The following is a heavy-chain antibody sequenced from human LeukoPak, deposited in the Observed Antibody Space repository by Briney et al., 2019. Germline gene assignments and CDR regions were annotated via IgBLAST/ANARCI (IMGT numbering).Heavy chain of an antibody. Sequence: GASVKVSCKASGYTFTGYYMHWVRQAPGQGLEWMGWINPNSGGTNYAQKFQGRVTMTRDTSISTAYMELSRLRSDDAAVYYCARESRGINTAMALNDAFDIWGQGTMVTVSS. CDR1: GYTFTGYY. J-gene: IGHJ3*02. CDR3: ARESRGINTAMALNDAFDI. V-gene: IGHV1-2*02. D-gene: IGHD5-18*01. CDR2: INPNSGGT.